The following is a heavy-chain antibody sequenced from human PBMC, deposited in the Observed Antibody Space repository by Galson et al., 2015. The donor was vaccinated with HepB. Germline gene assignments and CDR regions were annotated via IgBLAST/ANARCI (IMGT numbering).Heavy chain of an antibody. D-gene: IGHD3-16*01. Sequence: SLRLSCAASGFIFSNYAMSWVRQAPGKGLEYVSTVSSDGGSTWYADSVKGRFTFSRDNSKNTLFLQMNSLRAEDTAVYFCVFGYFFDYWCQLTLVTVSS. V-gene: IGHV3-23*01. CDR3: VFGYFFDY. J-gene: IGHJ4*02. CDR1: GFIFSNYA. CDR2: VSSDGGST.